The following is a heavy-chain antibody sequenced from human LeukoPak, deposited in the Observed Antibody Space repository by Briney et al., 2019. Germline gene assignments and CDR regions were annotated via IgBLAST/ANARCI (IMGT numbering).Heavy chain of an antibody. CDR1: GFTFSSYS. CDR2: ISSSSITI. J-gene: IGHJ4*02. D-gene: IGHD2-15*01. CDR3: ARDRGGSYSAIDY. V-gene: IGHV3-48*04. Sequence: GGSLRLSCAASGFTFSSYSLNWVRQAPGKGLEWVSFISSSSITIYYADSVKGRFTISGDNAEKSLYLQINSLRAEDTAVYYCARDRGGSYSAIDYWGQGTLVTVSS.